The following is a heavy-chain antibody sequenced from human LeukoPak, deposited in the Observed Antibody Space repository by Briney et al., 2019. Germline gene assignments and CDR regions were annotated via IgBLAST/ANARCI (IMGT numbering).Heavy chain of an antibody. CDR2: MNPNNGNT. Sequence: ASVKVSCKASGYTFTSYDINWVRQATGQGLEWMGWMNPNNGNTGYAQKFQGRVTMTRNTSISTAYMELSSLRSDDTAVYCCARGSIGSKRQQLFGYWGQGTLVTVSS. V-gene: IGHV1-8*01. CDR3: ARGSIGSKRQQLFGY. J-gene: IGHJ4*02. CDR1: GYTFTSYD. D-gene: IGHD6-13*01.